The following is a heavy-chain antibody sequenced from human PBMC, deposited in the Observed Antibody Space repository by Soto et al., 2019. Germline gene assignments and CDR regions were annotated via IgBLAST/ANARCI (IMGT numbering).Heavy chain of an antibody. CDR3: ARGSSSWYANFDY. CDR1: VFPFTSYP. CDR2: ISGSGGST. V-gene: IGHV3-23*01. Sequence: SVVSLRLSCAASVFPFTSYPMSWVRPTPGKGLEWVSAISGSGGSTYYADSVKGRFTISRDNSKNTLYLQMNSLRAEDTAVYYCARGSSSWYANFDYWGQGTLVTVSS. D-gene: IGHD6-13*01. J-gene: IGHJ4*02.